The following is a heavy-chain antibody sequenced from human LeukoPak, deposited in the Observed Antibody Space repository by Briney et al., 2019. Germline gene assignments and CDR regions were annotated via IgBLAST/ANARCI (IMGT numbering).Heavy chain of an antibody. J-gene: IGHJ3*02. CDR3: ARALTGGYTFDAFDM. D-gene: IGHD5-12*01. V-gene: IGHV3-7*04. CDR1: GFSFSSHW. Sequence: PGGSLRLSCADSGFSFSSHWMSWVRQAPGKGREWVANIKHDGSEKYYVDSVKGRFAISRDNAKNSLYLQMNSLRAEDTAVYYCARALTGGYTFDAFDMWGQGTMVTVSS. CDR2: IKHDGSEK.